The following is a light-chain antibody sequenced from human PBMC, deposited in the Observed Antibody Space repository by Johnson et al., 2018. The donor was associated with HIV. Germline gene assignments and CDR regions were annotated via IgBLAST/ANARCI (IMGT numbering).Light chain of an antibody. V-gene: IGLV1-51*01. J-gene: IGLJ1*01. Sequence: QFVLTQPPSVSAAPGQKVTISCSGSSSDMGNYAVSWYQQVPGAAPKLLIYDNNRRPSGIPDRFSGSKSGTSATLGITGLQTGDEADYYCGTWDSSLSSYVFGTGTKVTVL. CDR1: SSDMGNYA. CDR2: DNN. CDR3: GTWDSSLSSYV.